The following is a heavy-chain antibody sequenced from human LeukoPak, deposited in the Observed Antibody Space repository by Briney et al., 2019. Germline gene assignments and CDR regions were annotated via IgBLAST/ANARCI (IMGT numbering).Heavy chain of an antibody. V-gene: IGHV3-21*01. CDR1: GFTFSAYS. Sequence: GGSLTLSCAASGFTFSAYSIHWVRQAPGKGLEWVSSISSTSSFIFYADSVKVRFTISRDNADNSLYLQMNSLRAEDTAVYYCATPRTYYCSETSCYFDHWGQGTLVTVSS. J-gene: IGHJ4*03. D-gene: IGHD2-15*01. CDR3: ATPRTYYCSETSCYFDH. CDR2: ISSTSSFI.